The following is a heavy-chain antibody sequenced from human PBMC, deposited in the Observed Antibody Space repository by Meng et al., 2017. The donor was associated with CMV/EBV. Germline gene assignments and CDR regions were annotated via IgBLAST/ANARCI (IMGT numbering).Heavy chain of an antibody. J-gene: IGHJ4*02. D-gene: IGHD1-20*01. V-gene: IGHV1-69*01. Sequence: QVQLVQSGAEVKKPGSSVKVSCKASGGTFSSYAISWVRQAPGQGLEWMGWIIPICGTANYEKKFQGRVTMTADESTSTAYMELSSLRPEDTAMYYCARAPDICNDGLYYWGQGTLVTVAS. CDR2: IIPICGTA. CDR3: ARAPDICNDGLYY. CDR1: GGTFSSYA.